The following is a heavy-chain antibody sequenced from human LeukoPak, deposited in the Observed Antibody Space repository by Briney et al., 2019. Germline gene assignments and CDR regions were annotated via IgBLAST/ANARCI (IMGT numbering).Heavy chain of an antibody. J-gene: IGHJ3*01. D-gene: IGHD1-26*01. Sequence: GGSLRLSCAASGFTSNKYAMNWVRQPPGKGLEWVSSIAGTGGSTYYADSVKGRFTLSRDNSENTLYLQLNSLRAEDSGIYYCAKAFRIVGIGNPDDAFDVWGQGTVVTVS. V-gene: IGHV3-23*01. CDR1: GFTSNKYA. CDR3: AKAFRIVGIGNPDDAFDV. CDR2: IAGTGGST.